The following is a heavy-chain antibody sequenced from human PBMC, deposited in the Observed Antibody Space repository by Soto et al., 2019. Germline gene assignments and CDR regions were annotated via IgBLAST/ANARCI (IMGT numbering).Heavy chain of an antibody. CDR2: INAGNGNT. CDR1: GYTFTSYA. CDR3: AIDMYYDFWRGLLDY. Sequence: GASVKVSCKASGYTFTSYAMHWVRQAPGQRLEWMGWINAGNGNTKYSQKFQGRVTITRDTSASTAYMELSSLRSEDTAVYYCAIDMYYDFWRGLLDYCGQGSLVTVSS. J-gene: IGHJ4*02. D-gene: IGHD3-3*01. V-gene: IGHV1-3*01.